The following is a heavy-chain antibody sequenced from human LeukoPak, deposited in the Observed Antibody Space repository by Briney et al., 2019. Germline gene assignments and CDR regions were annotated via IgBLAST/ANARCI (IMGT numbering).Heavy chain of an antibody. J-gene: IGHJ4*02. CDR2: ISSSGSTI. D-gene: IGHD3-16*01. V-gene: IGHV3-11*01. CDR3: AGSYDYVWGSYNY. Sequence: GGSLRLSCAASGFTFSDYYMSWIRQAPGKGLEWVSYISSSGSTIYYADSAKGRFTISRDNAKNSLYLQMNSLRAEDTAVYYCAGSYDYVWGSYNYWGQGTLVTVSS. CDR1: GFTFSDYY.